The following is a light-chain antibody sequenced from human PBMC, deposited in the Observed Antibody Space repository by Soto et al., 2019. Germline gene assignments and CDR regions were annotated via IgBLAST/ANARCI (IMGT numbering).Light chain of an antibody. CDR2: EVS. CDR1: SSDVGGYNY. Sequence: QSALTQPASVSGSPGQSITISCTGTSSDVGGYNYVSWYQQHPGKAPKHMIYEVSNRPSGFSNRFSGSKSGNTASLTISGLQAEDEADYYCSSYTSSSTPLYVVGTGTKVTVL. CDR3: SSYTSSSTPLYV. J-gene: IGLJ1*01. V-gene: IGLV2-14*01.